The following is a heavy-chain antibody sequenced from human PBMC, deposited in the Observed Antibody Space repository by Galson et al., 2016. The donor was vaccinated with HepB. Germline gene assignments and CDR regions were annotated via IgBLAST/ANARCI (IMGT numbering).Heavy chain of an antibody. Sequence: SLRLSCAASGFTFSNYAMSWVRQAPGKGLEWVSSISSSGSGGITYYSDSVKGRITISRDNSKNSLYLQMNSLRAEDTAVYYCAKDRGYDFLGWFDPWGQGTLVTVSS. CDR2: ISSSGSGGIT. CDR3: AKDRGYDFLGWFDP. CDR1: GFTFSNYA. J-gene: IGHJ5*02. V-gene: IGHV3-23*01. D-gene: IGHD3-3*01.